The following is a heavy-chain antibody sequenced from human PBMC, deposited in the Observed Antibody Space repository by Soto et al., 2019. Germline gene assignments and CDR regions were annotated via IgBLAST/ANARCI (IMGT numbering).Heavy chain of an antibody. CDR3: ARDPGRSPFREWDAFDI. J-gene: IGHJ3*02. CDR2: ISSSSSTI. CDR1: GFTFSSYS. Sequence: GGSLRLSCAASGFTFSSYSMNWVRQAPGKGLEWVSYISSSSSTIYYADSVKGRFTISRDNAKNSLYLQMNSLRAEDTAVYYCARDPGRSPFREWDAFDIWGQGTMVTVSS. D-gene: IGHD3-10*01. V-gene: IGHV3-48*01.